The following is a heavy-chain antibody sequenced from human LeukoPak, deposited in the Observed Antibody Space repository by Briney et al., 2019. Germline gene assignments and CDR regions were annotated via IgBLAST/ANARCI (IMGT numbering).Heavy chain of an antibody. CDR1: GFTFSSYA. CDR3: AKDYFSFYWYFDL. Sequence: PGGSLRLSCAASGFTFSSYAMSWVRQALGKGLEWVSAISGSGGSTYYADSVKGRFTISRDNSKNTLYLQMNSLRAEDTAVYYCAKDYFSFYWYFDLWGRGTLVTVSS. J-gene: IGHJ2*01. D-gene: IGHD3-9*01. V-gene: IGHV3-23*01. CDR2: ISGSGGST.